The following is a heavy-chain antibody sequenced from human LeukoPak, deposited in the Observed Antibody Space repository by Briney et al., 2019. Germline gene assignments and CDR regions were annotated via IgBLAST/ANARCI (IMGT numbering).Heavy chain of an antibody. CDR3: ARDGSLDY. D-gene: IGHD1-26*01. CDR2: INANGGDT. Sequence: ASVKVSCKASGYTFTSYGISWVRQAPGQGLEWMGWINANGGDTNYAQKFQGRVTMTRDTSINTAYMELSSLRSDDTAMYYCARDGSLDYWGQGTLVTVSS. CDR1: GYTFTSYG. V-gene: IGHV1-2*02. J-gene: IGHJ4*02.